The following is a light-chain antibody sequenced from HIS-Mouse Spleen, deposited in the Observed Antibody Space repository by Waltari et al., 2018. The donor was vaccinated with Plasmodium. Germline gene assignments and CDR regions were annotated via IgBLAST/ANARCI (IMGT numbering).Light chain of an antibody. CDR3: QQYGSSPRT. CDR1: QSVSSSY. Sequence: EIVLTPSPGTLSLSPGERATLSCRARQSVSSSYLAWYQQKPGQARSRSIYGASSRATGIPDRFSGSGSGNDFTLTISRLEHEDFAVYYCQQYGSSPRTFGGGTKVEIK. CDR2: GAS. V-gene: IGKV3-20*01. J-gene: IGKJ4*01.